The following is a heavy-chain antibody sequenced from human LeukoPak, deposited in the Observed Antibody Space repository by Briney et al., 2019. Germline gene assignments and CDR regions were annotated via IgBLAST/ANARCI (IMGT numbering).Heavy chain of an antibody. J-gene: IGHJ4*02. CDR2: IWYDGSNK. Sequence: GGSLRLSCAASGFTFSSYGMHWVRQAPGKGLEWVAVIWYDGSNKYYADSVKGRFTISRDNSKNTLYLQMNSLRAEDTAVYYCARGTTVTNYFDYWGREPWSPSPQ. CDR3: ARGTTVTNYFDY. V-gene: IGHV3-33*01. CDR1: GFTFSSYG. D-gene: IGHD4-17*01.